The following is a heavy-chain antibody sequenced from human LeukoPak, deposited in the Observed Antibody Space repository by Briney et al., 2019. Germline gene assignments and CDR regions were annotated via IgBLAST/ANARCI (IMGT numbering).Heavy chain of an antibody. J-gene: IGHJ6*02. D-gene: IGHD3-3*01. CDR1: GYTVTSSD. V-gene: IGHV1-8*01. CDR2: MNPNSGNT. CDR3: ARGPVTYYDFWSGYTNQLYTYYYYGMDV. Sequence: ASVKPSCTASGYTVTSSDINWGRRAAGLGLGWMGWMNPNSGNTGYEKKFQCRVSMTRNTPISTAYVELSSLRSEFTAVYYCARGPVTYYDFWSGYTNQLYTYYYYGMDVWGQGTTVTVSS.